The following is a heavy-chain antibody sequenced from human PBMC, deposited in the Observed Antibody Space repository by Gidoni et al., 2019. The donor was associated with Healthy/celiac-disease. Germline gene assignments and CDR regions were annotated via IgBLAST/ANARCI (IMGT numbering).Heavy chain of an antibody. Sequence: QVQLVESGGGVVQPGRFLSLSCPASGFTFSSYGLHWVRQAPGKGLEWVAVISYEGSNKYYADSVKGRFTISRDNSKNTLYLQMNSLRAEDTAVYYCAKGGIAAAEYLYYYGMDVWGQGTTVTVSS. CDR2: ISYEGSNK. CDR1: GFTFSSYG. V-gene: IGHV3-30*18. J-gene: IGHJ6*02. D-gene: IGHD6-13*01. CDR3: AKGGIAAAEYLYYYGMDV.